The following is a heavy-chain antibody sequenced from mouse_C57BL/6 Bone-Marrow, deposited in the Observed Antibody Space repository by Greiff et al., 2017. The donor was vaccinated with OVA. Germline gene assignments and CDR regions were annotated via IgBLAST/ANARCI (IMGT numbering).Heavy chain of an antibody. V-gene: IGHV1-7*01. J-gene: IGHJ1*03. CDR1: GYTFTSYW. D-gene: IGHD2-4*01. CDR2: INPSSGYT. Sequence: VQGVESGAELAKPGASVKLSCKASGYTFTSYWMHWVKQRPGQGLEWIGYINPSSGYTKYNQKFKDKATLTADKSSSTAYMQLSSLTYEDSAVYYCARSGDYDDGYFDVWGTGTTVTVSS. CDR3: ARSGDYDDGYFDV.